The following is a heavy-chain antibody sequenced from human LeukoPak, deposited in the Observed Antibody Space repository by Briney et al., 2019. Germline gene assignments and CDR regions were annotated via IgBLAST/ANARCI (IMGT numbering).Heavy chain of an antibody. CDR2: IKVDGTEK. Sequence: GGSLRLSCAASGFTFTSYAMGWVRQAPGKGPEWVANIKVDGTEKNYVYSVKGRFTISRDNAKNSLYLQMNSLSAEDTAVYYCTRDNNRHFDYWGQGTLVTVSS. D-gene: IGHD1-14*01. J-gene: IGHJ4*02. CDR3: TRDNNRHFDY. CDR1: GFTFTSYA. V-gene: IGHV3-7*01.